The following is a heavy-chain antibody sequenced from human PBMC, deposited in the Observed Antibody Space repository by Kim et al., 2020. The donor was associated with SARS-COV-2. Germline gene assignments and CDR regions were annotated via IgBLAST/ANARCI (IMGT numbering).Heavy chain of an antibody. CDR2: ST. V-gene: IGHV4-59*08. D-gene: IGHD3-10*01. Sequence: STNYNPSLKSRVTISVDTSKNQFSLKLSSVTAADTAVYYCARLTGGFDPWGQGTLVTVSS. J-gene: IGHJ5*02. CDR3: ARLTGGFDP.